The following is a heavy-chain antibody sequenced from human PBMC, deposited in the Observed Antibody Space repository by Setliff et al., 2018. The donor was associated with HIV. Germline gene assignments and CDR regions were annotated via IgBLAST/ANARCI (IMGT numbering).Heavy chain of an antibody. CDR2: IFASGNT. D-gene: IGHD3-22*01. Sequence: SETLSLTCTVSGGSINSFYWNWVRQPAGRGLGWIGRIFASGNTNYTPSLKSRVTMSVDTSKNQFSLKLSSVTAADTAVYYCARDRLTYYFDYWGQGILVTVSS. CDR3: ARDRLTYYFDY. J-gene: IGHJ4*02. V-gene: IGHV4-4*07. CDR1: GGSINSFY.